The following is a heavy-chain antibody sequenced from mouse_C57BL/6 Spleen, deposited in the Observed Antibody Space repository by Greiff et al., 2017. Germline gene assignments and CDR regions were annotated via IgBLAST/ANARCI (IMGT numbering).Heavy chain of an antibody. J-gene: IGHJ2*01. CDR1: GYAFSSSW. D-gene: IGHD1-1*01. CDR3: ARGGTTVVGFDY. CDR2: IYPGDGDT. V-gene: IGHV1-82*01. Sequence: QVQLQQSGPELVKPGASVKISCKASGYAFSSSWMNWVKQRPGKGLEWIGRIYPGDGDTNYNGKFKGKATLTADKSSSTAYMQRSSLTSEDSAVYFCARGGTTVVGFDYWGQGTTLTVSS.